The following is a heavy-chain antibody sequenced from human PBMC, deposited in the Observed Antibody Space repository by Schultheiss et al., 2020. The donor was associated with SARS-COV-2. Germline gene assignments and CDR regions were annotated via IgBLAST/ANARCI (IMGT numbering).Heavy chain of an antibody. CDR2: INHSGST. CDR1: GGSFSGYY. CDR3: ASAACSSTSCYYYYYMDV. D-gene: IGHD2-2*01. Sequence: SETLSLTCAVYGGSFSGYYWSWIRQPPGKGLEWIGEINHSGSTNYNPSLKSRVTISVDTSKNQFSLKLSSVTAADTAVYYCASAACSSTSCYYYYYMDVWGKGTTVTVSS. J-gene: IGHJ6*03. V-gene: IGHV4-34*01.